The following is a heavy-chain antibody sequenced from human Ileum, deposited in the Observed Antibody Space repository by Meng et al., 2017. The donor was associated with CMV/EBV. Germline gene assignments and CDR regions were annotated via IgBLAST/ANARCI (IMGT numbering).Heavy chain of an antibody. CDR2: VDYTGSN. CDR1: GGSITTFY. J-gene: IGHJ5*02. V-gene: IGHV4-59*01. CDR3: ARERSCINGICYDDHNFFGP. D-gene: IGHD2-8*01. Sequence: GSLRLSCTISGGSITTFYWNWIRQPPGKGLEWIGNVDYTGSNNYNPSLKRRVTISLNTSKNQLSLKLNSLTSADTAVYFCARERSCINGICYDDHNFFGPWGQGTLVTVSS.